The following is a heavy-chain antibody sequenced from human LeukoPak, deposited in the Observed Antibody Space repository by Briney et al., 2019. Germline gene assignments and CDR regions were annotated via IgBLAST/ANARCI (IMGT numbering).Heavy chain of an antibody. CDR2: IKQDGSEE. CDR1: GFTFSSYW. D-gene: IGHD6-6*01. CDR3: ARDQASSSSNYYFYMDV. V-gene: IGHV3-7*01. J-gene: IGHJ6*03. Sequence: GGSLRLSCAASGFTFSSYWMSWVRQAPGKGLEWVANIKQDGSEEYYVDSVKGRFTISRDNAKNSLFLQMTSLRAEDTGVYYCARDQASSSSNYYFYMDVWGKGTTVTVSS.